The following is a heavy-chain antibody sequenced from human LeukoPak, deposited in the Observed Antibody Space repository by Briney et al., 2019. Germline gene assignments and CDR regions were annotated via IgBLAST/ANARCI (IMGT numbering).Heavy chain of an antibody. CDR1: GYTLTELS. J-gene: IGHJ3*02. CDR2: FDPEDGET. Sequence: GASVKVSCKVSGYTLTELSMHWVRQAPGKGLEWMGGFDPEDGETIYAQKFQGRVTMTTDTSTSTAYMELRSLRSDDTAVYYCARVRSGSYGENVFDIWGQGTMVTVSS. CDR3: ARVRSGSYGENVFDI. V-gene: IGHV1-24*01. D-gene: IGHD1-26*01.